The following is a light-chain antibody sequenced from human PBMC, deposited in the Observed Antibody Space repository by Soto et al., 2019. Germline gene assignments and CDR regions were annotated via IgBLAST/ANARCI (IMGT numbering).Light chain of an antibody. Sequence: EIVMTQSPATLSVSPGERATLSCRASQSVSSNLAWYQQKPGQAPRLLIYGASTRATGVPARFSGSGSGTEFTLTISSLQSEDFAVYYCPQYNNWPWTFGQVTKVEIK. CDR2: GAS. CDR3: PQYNNWPWT. V-gene: IGKV3-15*01. CDR1: QSVSSN. J-gene: IGKJ1*01.